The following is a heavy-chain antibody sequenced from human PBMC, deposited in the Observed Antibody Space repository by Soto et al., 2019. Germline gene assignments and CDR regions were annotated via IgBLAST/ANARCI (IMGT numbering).Heavy chain of an antibody. Sequence: EVQLVESGGGLVQPGESLRLSCAASGFTFDYYWMHWVRQAPGKGLVWVSRIHSDGTSTTYADSVKGRFTISRDNAKNTLSLQMNSLRAEDTAVYYCARGDRGAFDLWGQGRVVTVSS. CDR1: GFTFDYYW. J-gene: IGHJ3*01. CDR2: IHSDGTST. D-gene: IGHD1-26*01. CDR3: ARGDRGAFDL. V-gene: IGHV3-74*01.